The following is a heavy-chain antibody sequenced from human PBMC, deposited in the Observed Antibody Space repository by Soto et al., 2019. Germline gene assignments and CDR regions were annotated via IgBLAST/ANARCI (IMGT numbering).Heavy chain of an antibody. CDR2: INHSGST. CDR1: GGSISSYD. V-gene: IGHV4-34*01. Sequence: SETLSLTCTVSGGSISSYDWRWIRQPPGKGLEWIGEINHSGSTNYNPSLKSRDTISVDTSKNQFSLKLSSVTDADMAVYYCARVTGRYYYGMDVWGQGTTVTVSS. J-gene: IGHJ6*02. CDR3: ARVTGRYYYGMDV.